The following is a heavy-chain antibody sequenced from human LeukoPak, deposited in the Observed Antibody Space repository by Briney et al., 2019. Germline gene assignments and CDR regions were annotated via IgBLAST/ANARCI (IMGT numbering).Heavy chain of an antibody. CDR1: GFTFSSYG. J-gene: IGHJ4*02. Sequence: GGSLRLSCAASGFTFSSYGMHWVRQAPGKGLEWVAVISYDGSNKYYADSVKGRFTISRDNSKNTLYLQMNSLRAEDTAVYYCTRDPRRLDYWGQGTLVTVSS. CDR2: ISYDGSNK. CDR3: TRDPRRLDY. V-gene: IGHV3-30*03.